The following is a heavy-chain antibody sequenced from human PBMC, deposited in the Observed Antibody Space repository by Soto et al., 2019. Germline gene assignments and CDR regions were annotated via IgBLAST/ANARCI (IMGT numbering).Heavy chain of an antibody. Sequence: QVQLVQSGAEVKEPGSSVKVSCKVSGGTFSSQTINWVRQVPGQGLEWMGSVIPIIGEGQYAQSFLGRVTIPADRSAGTAYRGLSSLTSEERAVYYWGGPAVNDLDADSSAFDIWGQGTMVTVSS. CDR1: GGTFSSQT. CDR2: VIPIIGEG. D-gene: IGHD1-1*01. V-gene: IGHV1-69*02. CDR3: GGPAVNDLDADSSAFDI. J-gene: IGHJ3*02.